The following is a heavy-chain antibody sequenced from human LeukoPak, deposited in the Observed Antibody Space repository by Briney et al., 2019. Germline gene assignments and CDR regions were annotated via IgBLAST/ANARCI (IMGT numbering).Heavy chain of an antibody. Sequence: GRSLRLSCAASGFTFSTYGMHWVRQAPGKGLEWVAVISYDGSNKYYADSVKGRFTISRDNYKNTLYLQMNSLRAEDTAVYYCAKSGTRSSWSPRVKTYLDYWGQGTLVTVSS. D-gene: IGHD6-13*01. V-gene: IGHV3-30*18. CDR1: GFTFSTYG. J-gene: IGHJ4*02. CDR2: ISYDGSNK. CDR3: AKSGTRSSWSPRVKTYLDY.